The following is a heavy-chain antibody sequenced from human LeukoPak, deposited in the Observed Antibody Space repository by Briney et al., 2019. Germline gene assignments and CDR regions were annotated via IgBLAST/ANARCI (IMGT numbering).Heavy chain of an antibody. D-gene: IGHD3-10*01. Sequence: GGSLRLSCAASGFTFSTYGMHWVRQAPGKGLEWVAIIWYDGRNYYSTDSLKGRFPISRDNSKNTLYLQMNSLRVEDTAVYYCARDRYGSGSYSGYRSDYWGQGTLVSVSS. CDR2: IWYDGRNY. V-gene: IGHV3-33*08. CDR3: ARDRYGSGSYSGYRSDY. J-gene: IGHJ4*02. CDR1: GFTFSTYG.